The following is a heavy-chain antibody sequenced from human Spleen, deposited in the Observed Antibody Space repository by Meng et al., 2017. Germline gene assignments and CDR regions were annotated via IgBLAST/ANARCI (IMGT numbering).Heavy chain of an antibody. V-gene: IGHV1-18*04. CDR3: ARDEDISAAGKLFGDY. CDR1: GYTFTSYY. D-gene: IGHD6-25*01. CDR2: INPNSGDT. Sequence: ASVKVSCKASGYTFTSYYMHWVRQAPGQGLEWMGWINPNSGDTNYAQKLQGRVTMTTDTSTSTAYMELRSLRSDDTAMYYCARDEDISAAGKLFGDYWGQGTLVTVSS. J-gene: IGHJ4*02.